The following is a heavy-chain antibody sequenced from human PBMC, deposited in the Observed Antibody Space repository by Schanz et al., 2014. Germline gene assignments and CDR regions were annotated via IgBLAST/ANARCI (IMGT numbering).Heavy chain of an antibody. J-gene: IGHJ3*02. V-gene: IGHV3-23*04. CDR1: GFSFSSYA. D-gene: IGHD4-17*01. CDR2: MNESHSTI. CDR3: ARKMKLGVYGGKGHDSLDI. Sequence: EVQLVQSGGGLVQPGGSLRLSCSASGFSFSSYAMGWVRQARGKGLEWVSAMNESHSTIYYADSVTGRFTISRDNAKNTLYLQMNTLRAEDTAVYYCARKMKLGVYGGKGHDSLDIWGQGTMVNVSS.